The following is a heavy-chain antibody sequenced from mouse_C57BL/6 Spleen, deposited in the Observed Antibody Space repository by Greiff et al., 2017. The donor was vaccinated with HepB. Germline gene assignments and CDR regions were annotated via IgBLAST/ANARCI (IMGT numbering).Heavy chain of an antibody. CDR2: ISSGSSTI. V-gene: IGHV5-17*01. CDR3: ARKPRGYYAMDY. Sequence: DVMLVESGGGLVKPGGSLKLSCAASGFTFSDYGMHWVRQAPEKGLEWVAYISSGSSTIYYADTVKGRFTISRDNAKNTLFLQMTSLRSEDTAMYYCARKPRGYYAMDYWGQGTSVTVSS. CDR1: GFTFSDYG. J-gene: IGHJ4*01.